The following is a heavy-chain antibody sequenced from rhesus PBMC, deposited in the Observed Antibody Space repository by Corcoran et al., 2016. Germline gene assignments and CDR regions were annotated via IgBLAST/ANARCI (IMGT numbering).Heavy chain of an antibody. V-gene: IGHV3S18*01. J-gene: IGHJ4*01. Sequence: EVQLVESGGGLAKPGGSLRLSCAASGFIFSDSSMYSVCQAPGKGLEWVSGISYTGGSTYYADSVKGRCTISRENAKNTLYLQMDSLRAEDTAVYYCARERKSSSSYMDYWGQGVLVTVSS. CDR1: GFIFSDSS. D-gene: IGHD6-19*01. CDR3: ARERKSSSSYMDY. CDR2: ISYTGGST.